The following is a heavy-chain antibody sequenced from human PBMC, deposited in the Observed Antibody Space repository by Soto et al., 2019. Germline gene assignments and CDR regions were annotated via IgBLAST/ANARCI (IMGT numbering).Heavy chain of an antibody. J-gene: IGHJ4*02. CDR2: IYYSGST. V-gene: IGHV4-59*08. D-gene: IGHD7-27*01. CDR1: NDSISTYY. Sequence: QVQLQESGPGLVKPSETLSLTCTVSNDSISTYYWTWIRQPPGKGLEWIGFIYYSGSTNYNPSLQRGVTISVDTSKNQFSLKMNSVTAADTAVYYCASPGRDWGALHYWGQGTLVTVSS. CDR3: ASPGRDWGALHY.